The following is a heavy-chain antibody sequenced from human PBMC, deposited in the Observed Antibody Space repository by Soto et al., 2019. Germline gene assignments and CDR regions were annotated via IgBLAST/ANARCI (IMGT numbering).Heavy chain of an antibody. V-gene: IGHV3-21*01. CDR2: ISSSSSYI. CDR3: ARGRYCSSTSGYRSWFDP. Sequence: PGASLRLSCTASGFTFSTYSMNWVRQAPGRGLEWVSSISSSSSYIYYADSLKGRFTISRDNAKNSLYLQMNSLRAEDTAVYYYARGRYCSSTSGYRSWFDPWGQGT. J-gene: IGHJ5*02. CDR1: GFTFSTYS. D-gene: IGHD2-2*01.